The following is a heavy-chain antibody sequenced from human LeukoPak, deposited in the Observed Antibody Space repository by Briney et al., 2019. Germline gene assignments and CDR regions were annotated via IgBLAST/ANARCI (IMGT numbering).Heavy chain of an antibody. J-gene: IGHJ5*01. CDR2: ISASGDRT. CDR1: GFTFSTHD. D-gene: IGHD6-19*01. Sequence: GGALTLSCAASGFTFSTHDMTWVRQVPGKGLDWVSSISASGDRTWYADSVKGPFTISRDNSKNTVYLQMDSLRVEDTAVYHCGKDLSGAVAADWFDPGGQGTLVTVSS. CDR3: GKDLSGAVAADWFDP. V-gene: IGHV3-23*01.